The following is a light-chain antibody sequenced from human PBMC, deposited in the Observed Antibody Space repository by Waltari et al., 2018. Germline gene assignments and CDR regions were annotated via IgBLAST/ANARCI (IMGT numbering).Light chain of an antibody. CDR1: QSVSRN. J-gene: IGKJ5*01. V-gene: IGKV3-15*01. CDR2: GAS. Sequence: LVNTQSLATLSVSPGQRPTLSCRASQSVSRNLAWYQQKPGQAPRLLIYGASTRATGIPSRFSGSGSGTEFTLTISSLQSEDFAIYYCQQYNNWPITFGQGTRLEIK. CDR3: QQYNNWPIT.